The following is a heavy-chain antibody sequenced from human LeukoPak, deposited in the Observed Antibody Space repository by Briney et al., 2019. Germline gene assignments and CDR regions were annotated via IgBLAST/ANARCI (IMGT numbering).Heavy chain of an antibody. J-gene: IGHJ4*02. CDR2: ISWDGGST. D-gene: IGHD6-13*01. Sequence: GGSLRLSCAASGFTFDDYAMHWVRQAPGRGLEWVSLISWDGGSTYYADSVKGRFTISRDNSKNTLYLQMNSLRAEDTAVYYCARDVSRIAAADYWGQGTLVTVSS. V-gene: IGHV3-43D*03. CDR3: ARDVSRIAAADY. CDR1: GFTFDDYA.